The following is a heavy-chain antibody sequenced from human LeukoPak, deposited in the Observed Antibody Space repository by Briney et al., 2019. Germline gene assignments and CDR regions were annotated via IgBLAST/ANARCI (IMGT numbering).Heavy chain of an antibody. J-gene: IGHJ4*02. CDR2: IKPNSGGT. V-gene: IGHV1-2*02. D-gene: IGHD2-21*02. CDR3: ARDLGGIVEVTATLFDY. Sequence: ASVKVSCKASGYTFTGYYMHWVRQAPGQGLEWMGWIKPNSGGTNYAQKFQGRVTMTRDTSISTAYMELSRLRSDDTAVYYCARDLGGIVEVTATLFDYWGQGTLVTVSS. CDR1: GYTFTGYY.